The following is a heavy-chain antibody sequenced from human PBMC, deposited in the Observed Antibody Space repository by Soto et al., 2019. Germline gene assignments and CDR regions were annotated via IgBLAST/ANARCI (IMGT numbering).Heavy chain of an antibody. V-gene: IGHV4-61*01. Sequence: SETLSLTCTVSGGSVSSGSYYWSWIRQPPGQGLEWIGHIYYRGSTNYNPSLKSRVTISVDTSKNQFSLKLSSVTAADTAVYYCASGIWYYDSSGYYPFDYWGQGTLVTVSS. CDR3: ASGIWYYDSSGYYPFDY. D-gene: IGHD3-22*01. CDR1: GGSVSSGSYY. CDR2: IYYRGST. J-gene: IGHJ4*02.